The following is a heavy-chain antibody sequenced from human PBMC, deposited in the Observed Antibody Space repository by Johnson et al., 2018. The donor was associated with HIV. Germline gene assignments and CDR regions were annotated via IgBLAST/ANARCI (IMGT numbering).Heavy chain of an antibody. V-gene: IGHV3-66*03. D-gene: IGHD5-12*01. J-gene: IGHJ3*02. CDR3: AMDLAYSGYEGAFDI. CDR1: GFTVSSNY. Sequence: VQLVESGGGLIQPGGSLRLSCAASGFTVSSNYMSLVRQAPGKGLEWVSLIYSGGSTYYADSVKGRFTISRDNSQNTLYLQMNSLRSEDTAVYYCAMDLAYSGYEGAFDIWGQGTMVTVSS. CDR2: IYSGGST.